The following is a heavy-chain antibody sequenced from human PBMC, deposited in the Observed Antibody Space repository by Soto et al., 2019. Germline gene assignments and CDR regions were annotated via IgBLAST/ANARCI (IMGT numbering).Heavy chain of an antibody. J-gene: IGHJ6*02. CDR2: ISSSSSYI. V-gene: IGHV3-21*01. D-gene: IGHD3-10*01. CDR3: AIFRSPRYYYGMDV. CDR1: GFTFSSYS. Sequence: GGSLRLSCAASGFTFSSYSMNWVRPAPGKGLEWVSSISSSSSYIYYADSVKGRFTISRDNAKNSLYLQMNSLRAEDTAVYYCAIFRSPRYYYGMDVWGQGTTVTVSS.